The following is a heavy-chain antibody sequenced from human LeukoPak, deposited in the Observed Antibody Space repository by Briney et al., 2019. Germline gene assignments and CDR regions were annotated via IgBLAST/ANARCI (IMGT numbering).Heavy chain of an antibody. Sequence: GGSLRLSCAASGFTFSDYYMSWIRQAPGKGLEWVSYISSSGSTIYYADSVKGRFTISRDNAKNSLYLQMNSLRAEDTVVYYCARVEMATDDAFDIWGQGTMVTVSS. CDR1: GFTFSDYY. V-gene: IGHV3-11*01. D-gene: IGHD5-12*01. CDR3: ARVEMATDDAFDI. J-gene: IGHJ3*02. CDR2: ISSSGSTI.